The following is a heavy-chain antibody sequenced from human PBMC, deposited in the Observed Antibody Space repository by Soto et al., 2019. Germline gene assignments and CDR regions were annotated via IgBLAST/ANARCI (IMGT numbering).Heavy chain of an antibody. V-gene: IGHV4-59*01. J-gene: IGHJ4*02. CDR3: AKSDHGDSESPFDY. Sequence: LSLTCTVSGGSISSYFWTWIRQPPGKGLEWIASSGSTNYNPSLESRVTISVDMSKNQFSLKLSSVSAADTAMYYCAKSDHGDSESPFDYWGQGTLVTVSS. CDR2: SGST. CDR1: GGSISSYF. D-gene: IGHD4-17*01.